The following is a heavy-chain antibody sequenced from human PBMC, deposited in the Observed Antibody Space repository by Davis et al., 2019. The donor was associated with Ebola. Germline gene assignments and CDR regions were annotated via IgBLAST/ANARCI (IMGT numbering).Heavy chain of an antibody. CDR1: GGSFSGYY. D-gene: IGHD3-16*01. J-gene: IGHJ4*02. CDR3: GGDLDY. V-gene: IGHV4-34*01. Sequence: SETLSLTCAVYGGSFSGYYWSWIRQPPGKGLEWIGEINHSGSTYYNPSLKSRVTISVDTSKNQFSLKLSSVTAADTAVYYCGGDLDYWGQGTLVTVSS. CDR2: INHSGST.